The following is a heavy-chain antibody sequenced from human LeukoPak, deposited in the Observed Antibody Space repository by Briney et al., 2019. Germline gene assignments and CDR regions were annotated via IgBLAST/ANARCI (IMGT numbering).Heavy chain of an antibody. CDR1: GFTFSSYA. Sequence: GSLRLSCAGSGFTFSSYAMSWVRQAPGKGLEWVAAISDTGATTYDADPVKGSFTISRDNSRSTLYLQMNSLRAEDTALYYCAKDTSIGRYCTNGVCSPFDYWGQGTLVTVSS. D-gene: IGHD2-8*01. J-gene: IGHJ4*02. CDR2: ISDTGATT. CDR3: AKDTSIGRYCTNGVCSPFDY. V-gene: IGHV3-23*01.